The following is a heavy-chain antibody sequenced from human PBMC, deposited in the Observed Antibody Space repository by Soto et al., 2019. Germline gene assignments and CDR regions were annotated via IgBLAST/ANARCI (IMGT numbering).Heavy chain of an antibody. D-gene: IGHD5-12*01. V-gene: IGHV1-18*01. CDR1: GYTFTSYG. CDR2: ISAYNGNK. J-gene: IGHJ3*02. CDR3: TRGGIVAGEGVFGI. Sequence: QVQLVQSGAEVKKPGASVKVSCKASGYTFTSYGISWVRQAPGQGLEWMGWISAYNGNKNYAQKLQGRVTMTTDTSPSKADMELRSMRSDDTVVYYFTRGGIVAGEGVFGIWGQGTMVTV.